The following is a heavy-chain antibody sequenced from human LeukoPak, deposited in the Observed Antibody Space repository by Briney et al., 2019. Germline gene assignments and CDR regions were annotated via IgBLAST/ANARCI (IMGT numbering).Heavy chain of an antibody. CDR1: GGSFSGYH. D-gene: IGHD3-22*01. V-gene: IGHV4-34*01. CDR3: ARAARQGFTMIVVPFFYFDL. CDR2: INPSGST. J-gene: IGHJ2*01. Sequence: SETLSLTCAVYGGSFSGYHWTWIRQSPGKGLEWIGDINPSGSTYYNPSLKSRLTISVDTSKNQFSLKLRSVTAADTAVYYCARAARQGFTMIVVPFFYFDLWGRGTLVTVSS.